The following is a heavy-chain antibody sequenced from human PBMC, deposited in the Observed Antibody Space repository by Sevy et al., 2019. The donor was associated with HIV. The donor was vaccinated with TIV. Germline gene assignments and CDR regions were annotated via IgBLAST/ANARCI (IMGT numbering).Heavy chain of an antibody. CDR1: GFTFSSYA. V-gene: IGHV3-30*04. Sequence: GGSLRLSCAASGFTFSSYAMHWVRQAPGKGLEWVAVISYDGSNKYYADSVKGRFTISRDNSKNTLYLQMNSLRAEDTAVYYCARDDNYYYGMDVWGQGTTVPVSS. J-gene: IGHJ6*02. CDR2: ISYDGSNK. D-gene: IGHD3-22*01. CDR3: ARDDNYYYGMDV.